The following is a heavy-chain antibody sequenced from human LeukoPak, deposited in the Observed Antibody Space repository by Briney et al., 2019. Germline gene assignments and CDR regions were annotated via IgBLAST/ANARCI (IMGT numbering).Heavy chain of an antibody. CDR1: GGSFSGDY. J-gene: IGHJ3*02. Sequence: SETLTLTCAVYGGSFSGDYWSWLRQPPGKGLEWIGEINHSGSTNYNPSLKSRVTISVDTSKNQFSLKLSSVTAADTAVYYCARGLSSRAWFPIWGQGTMVTVSS. D-gene: IGHD3-10*01. V-gene: IGHV4-34*01. CDR2: INHSGST. CDR3: ARGLSSRAWFPI.